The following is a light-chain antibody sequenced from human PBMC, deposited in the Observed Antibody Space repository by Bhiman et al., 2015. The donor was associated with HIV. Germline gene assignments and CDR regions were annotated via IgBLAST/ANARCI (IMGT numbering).Light chain of an antibody. CDR1: SSNIGAGYD. Sequence: QLVLTQPPSVSGAPGQRVTISCTGDSSNIGAGYDVHWYQQVPGTAPKVLIYGSTHRPPGVPDRFSGSKSGTSASLAISGLQAEDEADYYCSSFAGTNNFVFGTGTKVTVL. CDR3: SSFAGTNNFV. V-gene: IGLV1-40*01. CDR2: GST. J-gene: IGLJ1*01.